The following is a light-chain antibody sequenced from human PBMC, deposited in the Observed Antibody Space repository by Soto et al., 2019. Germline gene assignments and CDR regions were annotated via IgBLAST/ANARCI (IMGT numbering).Light chain of an antibody. CDR3: GTWDSSLSVV. CDR1: SSNIGNNY. Sequence: QAVVTQPPSVSAAPGQKVTISCSGSSSNIGNNYVSWYQQLPGTAPKLLIYDNDQRPSGIPDRFSGSKSGTSATLGITGLQTGDEADYYCGTWDSSLSVVFGGGTKLTVL. J-gene: IGLJ2*01. CDR2: DND. V-gene: IGLV1-51*01.